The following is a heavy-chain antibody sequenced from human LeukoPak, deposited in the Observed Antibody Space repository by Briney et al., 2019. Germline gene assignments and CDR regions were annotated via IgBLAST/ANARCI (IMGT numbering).Heavy chain of an antibody. V-gene: IGHV1-2*02. J-gene: IGHJ2*01. D-gene: IGHD1-1*01. CDR3: ARDKGGNWFRCWYFDL. CDR1: GYTFTGYY. CDR2: INPNSGGT. Sequence: ASVKVSCKASGYTFTGYYIHWVRQAPGQGLEWMGWINPNSGGTNYAQKFQGRVTMTRDTSITTVYMELSSLTSDDTAVYYCARDKGGNWFRCWYFDLWGRGALVTVSS.